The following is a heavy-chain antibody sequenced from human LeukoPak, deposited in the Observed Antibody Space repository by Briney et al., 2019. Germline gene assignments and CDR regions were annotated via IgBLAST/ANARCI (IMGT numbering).Heavy chain of an antibody. Sequence: GGSLTLSCAASGFSFSTNWMAWVRQAPGKGLEWVGNIRGDGSAKFYGGSVKGRFTISRDNSQNTLYLQMDSLRPEDTAVYYCASSHDSSGNDWGQGTLVTVSS. J-gene: IGHJ4*02. CDR3: ASSHDSSGND. V-gene: IGHV3-7*01. D-gene: IGHD3-22*01. CDR2: IRGDGSAK. CDR1: GFSFSTNW.